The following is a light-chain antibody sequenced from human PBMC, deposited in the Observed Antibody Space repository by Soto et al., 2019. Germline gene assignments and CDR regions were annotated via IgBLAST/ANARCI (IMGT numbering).Light chain of an antibody. J-gene: IGKJ4*01. CDR1: QSVSGS. Sequence: EIVLTQSPATLPLFPGERATLSCRASQSVSGSLAWYQQKPGQAPRVLIYDTSTRATGIPARFRGSGSGTDFTLTISTLEPEDFAIYYCQQRAYWPPLTFGGGTKVE. CDR2: DTS. V-gene: IGKV3-11*01. CDR3: QQRAYWPPLT.